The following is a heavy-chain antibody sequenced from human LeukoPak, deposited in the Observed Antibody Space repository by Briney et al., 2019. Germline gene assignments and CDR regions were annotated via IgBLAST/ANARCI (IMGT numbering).Heavy chain of an antibody. CDR3: VKPNSITLVGIFDY. V-gene: IGHV3-23*01. Sequence: PGGSLRLSCAASGFIFSSYGMSWVRQAPGKGLEWVASIRSGSGNTYYAASVRGRFTISRDNSENTLYLQMTSLRAEDTAVYYCVKPNSITLVGIFDYWGRGIPVTVSS. CDR1: GFIFSSYG. CDR2: IRSGSGNT. J-gene: IGHJ4*02. D-gene: IGHD1-14*01.